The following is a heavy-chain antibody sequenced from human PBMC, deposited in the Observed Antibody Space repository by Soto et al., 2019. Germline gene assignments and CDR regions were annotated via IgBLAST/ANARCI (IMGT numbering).Heavy chain of an antibody. J-gene: IGHJ6*03. CDR1: GFTFSSYS. Sequence: PGGSLRLSCAASGFTFSSYSMNWVRQAPGKGLEWVSYISSSSSTIYYADSVKGRFTISRDNAKNSLYLQMNSLRAEDTAVYYCAKQRNCFSQTVHFYMDLWGKGTTATV. V-gene: IGHV3-48*01. D-gene: IGHD2-21*01. CDR3: AKQRNCFSQTVHFYMDL. CDR2: ISSSSSTI.